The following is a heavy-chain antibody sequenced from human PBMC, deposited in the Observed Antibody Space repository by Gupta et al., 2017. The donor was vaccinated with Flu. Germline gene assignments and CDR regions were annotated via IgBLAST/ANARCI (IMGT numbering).Heavy chain of an antibody. Sequence: EVQLVESGGGLVQPGRSLRLSCAASGFTFDDYAMHWVRQAPGKGLEWVSGISWNSGSIGYADSVKGRFTISRDNAKNSLYLQMNSLRAEDTALYYCAKSLFDCSGGSCYYYYGMDVWGQGTTVTVSS. V-gene: IGHV3-9*01. CDR2: ISWNSGSI. J-gene: IGHJ6*02. CDR1: GFTFDDYA. D-gene: IGHD2-15*01. CDR3: AKSLFDCSGGSCYYYYGMDV.